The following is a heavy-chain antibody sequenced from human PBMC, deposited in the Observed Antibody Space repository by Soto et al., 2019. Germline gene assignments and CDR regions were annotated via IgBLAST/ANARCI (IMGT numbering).Heavy chain of an antibody. Sequence: GASVKVSCKASVYTFTSYAMHWVRQAPGQRLEWMGWINAGNGNTKYSQKFQGRVTITRDTSASTAYMELSSLRSEDTAVYYCARDRHNCSGGSCYPKGLDYWGQGTLVTVSS. CDR3: ARDRHNCSGGSCYPKGLDY. CDR1: VYTFTSYA. J-gene: IGHJ4*02. CDR2: INAGNGNT. D-gene: IGHD2-15*01. V-gene: IGHV1-3*01.